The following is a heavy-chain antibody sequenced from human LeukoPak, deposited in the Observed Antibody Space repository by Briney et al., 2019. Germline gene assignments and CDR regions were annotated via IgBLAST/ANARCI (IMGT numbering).Heavy chain of an antibody. D-gene: IGHD5-24*01. Sequence: PSETLSLTCTVSGDSMSSYYWSWIRQPPGKGLEWIGYIYYSGSTKYNPSLKSRVTISVDTPKNQFSLKLSSVTAADTAVYYCARGARAGYNLEPFDYWGQGTLVTVSS. CDR2: IYYSGST. V-gene: IGHV4-59*08. CDR3: ARGARAGYNLEPFDY. CDR1: GDSMSSYY. J-gene: IGHJ4*02.